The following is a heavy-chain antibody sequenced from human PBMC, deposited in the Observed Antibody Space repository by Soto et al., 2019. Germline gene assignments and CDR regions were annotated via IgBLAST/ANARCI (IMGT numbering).Heavy chain of an antibody. D-gene: IGHD2-2*01. J-gene: IGHJ1*01. CDR3: ARDSVSDCSSTSRPLFQH. V-gene: IGHV1-2*04. Sequence: ASVKVSCKASGYTFPGYYMHWVRQAPGQGLEWMGWINPNSGGTNYAQKFQGWVTMTRDTSISTAYMELSRLRSDDTAVYYCARDSVSDCSSTSRPLFQHWGQGTLVTVSS. CDR2: INPNSGGT. CDR1: GYTFPGYY.